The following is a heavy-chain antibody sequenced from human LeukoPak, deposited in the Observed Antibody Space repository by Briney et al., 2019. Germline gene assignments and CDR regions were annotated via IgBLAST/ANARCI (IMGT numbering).Heavy chain of an antibody. Sequence: SETLSLTCAVYGGSFSGYYWSWIRQPPGKGLEWIGEINHSGSTNYNPSLKNRVTISVDTSKNQFSLKLSSVTAADTAVYYCARGDYGEDYWGQGTLVTVSS. CDR1: GGSFSGYY. V-gene: IGHV4-34*01. J-gene: IGHJ4*02. CDR3: ARGDYGEDY. D-gene: IGHD4-17*01. CDR2: INHSGST.